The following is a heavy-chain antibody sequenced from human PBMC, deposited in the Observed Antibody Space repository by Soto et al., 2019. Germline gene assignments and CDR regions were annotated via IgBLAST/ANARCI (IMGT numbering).Heavy chain of an antibody. J-gene: IGHJ4*02. CDR2: IIPIFGTP. CDR3: ARADGYNYWPAWY. Sequence: VQLVQSGAEVKKPGSSVKVSCKASGGTFSSYAISWVRQAPGQGLEWMGGIIPIFGTPTYAQKFQGRVTITADKSTSTAYMELSSLTSEDTSLFYCARADGYNYWPAWYWGQGTLVTVSS. D-gene: IGHD5-12*01. CDR1: GGTFSSYA. V-gene: IGHV1-69*06.